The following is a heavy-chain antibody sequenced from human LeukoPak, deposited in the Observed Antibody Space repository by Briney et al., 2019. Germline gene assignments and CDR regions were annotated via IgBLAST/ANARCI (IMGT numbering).Heavy chain of an antibody. Sequence: GGSLRLSCTTSGFTFSSHAMHWVRQAPGKGLEWVAVIWYDGSNKYYADSVKGRFTISRDNSKNTLYLQMNSLRAEDTAVYYCARALNRYTEFYFDYWGQGTLVTVPS. J-gene: IGHJ4*02. CDR2: IWYDGSNK. V-gene: IGHV3-33*01. D-gene: IGHD3-16*02. CDR1: GFTFSSHA. CDR3: ARALNRYTEFYFDY.